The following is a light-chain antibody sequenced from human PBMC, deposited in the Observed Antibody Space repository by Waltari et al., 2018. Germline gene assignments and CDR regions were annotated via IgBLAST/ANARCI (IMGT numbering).Light chain of an antibody. V-gene: IGKV1-39*01. CDR2: SAS. CDR3: QQSFTTPT. Sequence: DIQLTQSPSTLSASVGDRVTITCRASQTMFRSLNWYQQQPGKAPKLLIYSASNLQSWVPSRFRGSRSGTDFTLTIASLQPEDFSTYYCQQSFTTPTFGGGTTVDIK. J-gene: IGKJ4*01. CDR1: QTMFRS.